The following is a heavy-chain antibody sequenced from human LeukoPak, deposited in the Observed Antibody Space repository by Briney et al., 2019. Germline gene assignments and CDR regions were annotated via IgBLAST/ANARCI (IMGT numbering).Heavy chain of an antibody. Sequence: GGSLRLSCAASGFTFSSYEMNWVRQAPGKGLEWVSYISSSGSTIYYADSVKGRFTISRDNAKNSLYLQMNSLRAEDTAVYYCARESPDIAAASIDYWGQGTLVTVSS. V-gene: IGHV3-48*03. CDR1: GFTFSSYE. D-gene: IGHD6-13*01. J-gene: IGHJ4*02. CDR2: ISSSGSTI. CDR3: ARESPDIAAASIDY.